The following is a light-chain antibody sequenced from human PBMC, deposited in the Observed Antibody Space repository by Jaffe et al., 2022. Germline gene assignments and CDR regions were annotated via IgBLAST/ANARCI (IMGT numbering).Light chain of an antibody. CDR3: HQSFNLPHT. J-gene: IGKJ4*01. V-gene: IGKV6-21*02. CDR2: SAS. Sequence: EIVLTQSPDFQSVTPKEKVTITCRASQSIGTTLHWYQQKPGQSPKVIIKSASQSISGVPSRFSGSGSGTVFTLTINSLEAEDAATYYCHQSFNLPHTFGGGTKVEIK. CDR1: QSIGTT.